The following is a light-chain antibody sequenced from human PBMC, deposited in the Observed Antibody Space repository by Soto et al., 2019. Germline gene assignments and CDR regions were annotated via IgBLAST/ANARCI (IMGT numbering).Light chain of an antibody. CDR2: DVS. CDR3: CSFAGNYIYV. V-gene: IGLV2-11*01. CDR1: SSDVGGYNY. Sequence: QSVLTQPRSVSGSPGQSVTISCTGTSSDVGGYNYVFWYLQHPGKAPKVMIYDVSKRPSGVPDRFSGSKSGNTASLTISGLQSEDEAHYYCCSFAGNYIYVFGTGTKVTVL. J-gene: IGLJ1*01.